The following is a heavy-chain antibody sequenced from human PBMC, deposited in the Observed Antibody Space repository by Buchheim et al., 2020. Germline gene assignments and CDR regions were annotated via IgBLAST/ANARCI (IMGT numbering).Heavy chain of an antibody. CDR2: ISGDGRTT. V-gene: IGHV3-74*01. Sequence: EQLVESGGGVVQPGRSLRLSCAASGFTFSSYDMHWVRQVPGKGLMWVARISGDGRTTTYADSVKGRFTISRDNAKNTVFLQMNSLRTEDTAVYYCARDGEQSYDYKSYNGMDVWGQGT. J-gene: IGHJ6*02. CDR1: GFTFSSYD. D-gene: IGHD4-11*01. CDR3: ARDGEQSYDYKSYNGMDV.